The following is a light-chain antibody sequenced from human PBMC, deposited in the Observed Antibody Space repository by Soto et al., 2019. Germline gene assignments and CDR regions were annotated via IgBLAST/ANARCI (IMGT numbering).Light chain of an antibody. CDR1: SGDVGSYKY. CDR2: EVN. Sequence: QSVLTQPASVSGSPGQSISVSCTGSSGDVGSYKYVSWYQQHPGKAPKLIIYEVNKRPSGVSNRFSGSKSGNTASLTISGLQADDEGDYYCYSYAGSFTWVFGGGTKLTVL. CDR3: YSYAGSFTWV. J-gene: IGLJ3*02. V-gene: IGLV2-14*01.